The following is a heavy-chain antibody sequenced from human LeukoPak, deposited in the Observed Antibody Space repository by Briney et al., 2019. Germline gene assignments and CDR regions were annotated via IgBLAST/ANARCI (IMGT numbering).Heavy chain of an antibody. CDR2: ITSDGNNK. Sequence: PRGSLRLSCAASGFTFSSYGMHWVRQAPGKGLEWVAVITSDGNNKFYAEAVKGRFTISRDNVKNTLYLQMNSLRPEDAAMYFCAKDNYDSSGIWDYWGQGTLVTVSS. CDR3: AKDNYDSSGIWDY. D-gene: IGHD3-16*01. J-gene: IGHJ4*02. CDR1: GFTFSSYG. V-gene: IGHV3-30*18.